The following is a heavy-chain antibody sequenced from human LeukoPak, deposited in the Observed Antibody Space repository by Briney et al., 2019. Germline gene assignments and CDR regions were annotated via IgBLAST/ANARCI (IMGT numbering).Heavy chain of an antibody. V-gene: IGHV3-48*02. D-gene: IGHD6-19*01. J-gene: IGHJ4*02. CDR1: GFPFNAYW. CDR2: ISSSSSTI. CDR3: ARLAVADNY. Sequence: GGSLRLSCAASGFPFNAYWMTWVRQAPGKGLEWVSYISSSSSTIYYADSVKGRFTISRDNAKNSLYLQMNSLRDEDTAVYYCARLAVADNYWGQGTLVTVSS.